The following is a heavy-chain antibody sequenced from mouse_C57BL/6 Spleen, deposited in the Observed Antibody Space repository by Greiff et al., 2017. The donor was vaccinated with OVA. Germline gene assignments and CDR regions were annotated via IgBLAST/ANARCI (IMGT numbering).Heavy chain of an antibody. CDR3: ARDGYERDYYAMDY. CDR1: GFTFSSYA. V-gene: IGHV5-4*01. J-gene: IGHJ4*01. D-gene: IGHD2-2*01. CDR2: ISDGGSYT. Sequence: EVKLVESGGGLVKPGGSLKLSCAASGFTFSSYAMSWVRQTPEKRLEWVATISDGGSYTYSPDNVKGRFTISRDNAKNNLYLQMSHLKSEDTAMYYCARDGYERDYYAMDYWGQGTSVTVSS.